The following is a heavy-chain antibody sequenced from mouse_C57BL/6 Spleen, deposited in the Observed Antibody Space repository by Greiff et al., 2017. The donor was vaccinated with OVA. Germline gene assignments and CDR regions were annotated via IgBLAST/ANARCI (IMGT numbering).Heavy chain of an antibody. CDR3: ARGRGFAY. V-gene: IGHV1-63*01. CDR2: IYPGGGYT. J-gene: IGHJ3*01. Sequence: SGAELVRPGTSVKMSCKASGYTFTNYWIGWAKQRPGHGLEWIGDIYPGGGYTNYNEKFKGKATLTADKSSSTAYMQFSSLTSEDSAIYYCARGRGFAYWGQGTLVTVSA. CDR1: GYTFTNYW.